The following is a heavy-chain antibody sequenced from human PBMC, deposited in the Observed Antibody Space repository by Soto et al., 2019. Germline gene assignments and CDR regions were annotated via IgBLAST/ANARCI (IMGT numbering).Heavy chain of an antibody. J-gene: IGHJ4*02. D-gene: IGHD6-19*01. CDR1: GFTFSIYA. CDR2: ISGSGDYT. Sequence: EVQLLESGGGLAQPGGSLRLSCAASGFTFSIYAMSWVRQAPGKGLEWVSAISGSGDYTYYADSVKGRFAISRDNSKNTLYLQMNSLRAEDTAVYYCAKVLKAVAGTYDYWGQGTLVTVSS. CDR3: AKVLKAVAGTYDY. V-gene: IGHV3-23*01.